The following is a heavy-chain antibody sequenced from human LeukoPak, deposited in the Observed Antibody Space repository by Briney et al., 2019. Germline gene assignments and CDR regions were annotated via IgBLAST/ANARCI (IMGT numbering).Heavy chain of an antibody. CDR2: ISYDGVNK. D-gene: IGHD1-14*01. CDR3: ARDVYGLGDY. Sequence: GRSLRLSCAASGFTFSNYAIHWVRQAPGKGLEWVAVISYDGVNKYYADSVEGRFTISRDNSKNTLYLQMNSLRAEDTAVYYCARDVYGLGDYWGQGTLVTVSS. CDR1: GFTFSNYA. J-gene: IGHJ4*02. V-gene: IGHV3-30-3*01.